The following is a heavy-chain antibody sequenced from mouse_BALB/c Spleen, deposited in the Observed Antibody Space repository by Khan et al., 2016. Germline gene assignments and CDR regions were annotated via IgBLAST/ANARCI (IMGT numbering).Heavy chain of an antibody. CDR2: IWGDGST. Sequence: VQLKQSGPGLVAPSQSLSITCTVTGFSLTGYGVNWVRQPPGKGLEWLGKIWGDGSTDYNSALKSRVSISKHNSKSQEFLKMNSLQTDATANDYSSSDYDGFAYWGQGTLVIVSA. CDR1: GFSLTGYG. J-gene: IGHJ3*01. V-gene: IGHV2-6-7*01. CDR3: SSDYDGFAY. D-gene: IGHD2-12*01.